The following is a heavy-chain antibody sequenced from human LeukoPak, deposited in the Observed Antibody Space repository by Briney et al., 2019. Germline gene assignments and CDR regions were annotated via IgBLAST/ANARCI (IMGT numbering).Heavy chain of an antibody. CDR2: ISSSSSYI. Sequence: GGSLRLSCAASGFTFSSYGMSWVRQAPGKGLEWVSSISSSSSYIYYADSVRGRFTISRDNAKNSLYLQMNSLRAEDTAVYYCARDPRKGIAVAGTRVGWFDPWGQGTLVTVSS. V-gene: IGHV3-21*01. CDR1: GFTFSSYG. J-gene: IGHJ5*02. D-gene: IGHD6-19*01. CDR3: ARDPRKGIAVAGTRVGWFDP.